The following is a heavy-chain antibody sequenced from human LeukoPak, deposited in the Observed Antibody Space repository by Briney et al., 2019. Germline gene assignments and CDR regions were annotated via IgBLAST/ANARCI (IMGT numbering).Heavy chain of an antibody. CDR1: GFTFSSYG. D-gene: IGHD6-19*01. CDR3: ARSYRSGWYYFDY. V-gene: IGHV3-33*01. Sequence: GRSLRLSCVASGFTFSSYGMHWVRQAPGKGLEWVAVIWNDGRNENYADSVKGRFTISRDNSKNTLYLQINSLRVEDTAVYYCARSYRSGWYYFDYWGQGTLVTVSS. J-gene: IGHJ4*02. CDR2: IWNDGRNE.